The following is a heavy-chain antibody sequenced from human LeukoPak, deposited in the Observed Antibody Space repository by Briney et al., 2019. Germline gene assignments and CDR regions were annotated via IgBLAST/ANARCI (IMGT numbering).Heavy chain of an antibody. CDR3: ASVRVSWGYVTLPDY. CDR1: RGSPRDLV. V-gene: IGHV4-59*08. D-gene: IGHD1-26*01. J-gene: IGHJ4*02. CDR2: IYYGGST. Sequence: SETLSLTCTVSRGSPRDLVWSGAGQPPGKGLEWIGYIYYGGSTNYNPSLKSRVTISVDTSKKQFSLKLSSVTAADTSVYYWASVRVSWGYVTLPDYWGQGTLVTVSS.